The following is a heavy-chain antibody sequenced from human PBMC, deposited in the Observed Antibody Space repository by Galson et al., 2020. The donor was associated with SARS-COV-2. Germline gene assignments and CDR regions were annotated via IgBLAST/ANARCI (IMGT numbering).Heavy chain of an antibody. CDR3: ARDRGLPYCDY. J-gene: IGHJ4*02. CDR2: IWYDGSNK. Sequence: GGSLRLSCAASGFTFSSYGMHWVRQAPGKGLEWVAVIWYDGSNKYYADSVKGRFTISRDNSKNTLYLQMNSLRAEDTAVYYCARDRGLPYCDYWGQGTLVTVSS. V-gene: IGHV3-33*01. CDR1: GFTFSSYG. D-gene: IGHD1-26*01.